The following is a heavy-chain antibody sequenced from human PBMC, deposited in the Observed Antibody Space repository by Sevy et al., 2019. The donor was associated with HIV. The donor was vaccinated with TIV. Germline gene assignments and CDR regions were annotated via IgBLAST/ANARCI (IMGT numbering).Heavy chain of an antibody. J-gene: IGHJ2*01. CDR2: ISGRGSGT. CDR1: GFTFSTYA. Sequence: GGSLRLSCAASGFTFSTYATSWVRQPPGKGLEWFSTISGRGSGTFYADSVKGRFTISRDNSKSTLYLQMNSLRPEDTAMYYCAKHYIPDISSGWFFDLWGRGTLVTVSS. V-gene: IGHV3-23*01. CDR3: AKHYIPDISSGWFFDL. D-gene: IGHD3-9*01.